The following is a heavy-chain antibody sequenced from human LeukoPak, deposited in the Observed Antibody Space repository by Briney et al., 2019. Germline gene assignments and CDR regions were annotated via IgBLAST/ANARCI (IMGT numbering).Heavy chain of an antibody. J-gene: IGHJ4*02. CDR2: VSPPGGGT. Sequence: GGSLRLSCVASGFSFSYHGMNWVRLAPGKGLEWVSGVSPPGGGTYYADSVKGRFTISRDDSRNTLSLQMNSLRVEDTAVYYCARDLAWGAFDYWGQGILVAVSS. D-gene: IGHD7-27*01. CDR1: GFSFSYHG. CDR3: ARDLAWGAFDY. V-gene: IGHV3-23*01.